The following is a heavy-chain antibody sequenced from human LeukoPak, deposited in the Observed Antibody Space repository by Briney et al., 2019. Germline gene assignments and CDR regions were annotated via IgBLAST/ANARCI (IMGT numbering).Heavy chain of an antibody. V-gene: IGHV4-4*07. CDR3: ARDAVCSSTSCYGYYYYYMDV. Sequence: SETLSLTCTVSGGSISSYYWSWIRQPAGKGVEWIGRIYTSGSTNYNPSLKSRVTISVDKSKNQFSLKLSSVTAADTAVYYCARDAVCSSTSCYGYYYYYMDVWGKGTTVTVSS. J-gene: IGHJ6*03. CDR1: GGSISSYY. D-gene: IGHD2-2*01. CDR2: IYTSGST.